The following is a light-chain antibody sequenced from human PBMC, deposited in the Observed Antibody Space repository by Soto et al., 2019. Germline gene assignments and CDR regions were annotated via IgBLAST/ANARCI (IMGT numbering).Light chain of an antibody. CDR2: EVS. CDR3: CSYGGGNNFYV. Sequence: QSVLTQPPSASGSPGQSVTISCTGTSSDIGTYDYVSWYQHLPDKAPKLIIYEVSKRPSGVPDRFSGSKSGNTASLTVPGLQAEDEGDYYCCSYGGGNNFYVFGTGTKV. J-gene: IGLJ1*01. V-gene: IGLV2-8*01. CDR1: SSDIGTYDY.